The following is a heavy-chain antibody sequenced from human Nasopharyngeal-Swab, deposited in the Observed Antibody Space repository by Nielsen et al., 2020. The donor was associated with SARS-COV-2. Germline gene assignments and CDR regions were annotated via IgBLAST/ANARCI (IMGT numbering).Heavy chain of an antibody. D-gene: IGHD2-8*01. V-gene: IGHV4-61*02. J-gene: IGHJ6*03. CDR3: ARGVGFCTNGVCYNKDYYYYYYMDV. CDR1: GGSISSGSYY. CDR2: LYTSGST. Sequence: SETLSLTCTVSGGSISSGSYYWSWIRQPAGKGLEWIGRLYTSGSTNYNPSLKSRVTISVDTSKNQFSLKLSSVTAADTAVYYCARGVGFCTNGVCYNKDYYYYYYMDVWGKGTTVTVSS.